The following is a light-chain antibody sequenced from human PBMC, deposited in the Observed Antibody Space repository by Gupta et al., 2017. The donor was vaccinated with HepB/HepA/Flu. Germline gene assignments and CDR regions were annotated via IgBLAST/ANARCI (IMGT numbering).Light chain of an antibody. CDR2: GAP. CDR1: QSVSSN. CDR3: QQYNNLQT. V-gene: IGKV3D-15*01. J-gene: IGKJ1*01. Sequence: ESVMTQSPATLSVSPGERATLSCRASQSVSSNLAWYQQKPGQAPRLLMYGAPNRATGIPDRFSGSGSETEFTLTSSSRQSEDFAVYYWQQYNNLQTFGQGTKVEIK.